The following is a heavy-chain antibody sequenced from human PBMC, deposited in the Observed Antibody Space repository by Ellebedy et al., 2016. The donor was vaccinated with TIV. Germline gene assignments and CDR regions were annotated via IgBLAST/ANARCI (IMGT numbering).Heavy chain of an antibody. J-gene: IGHJ4*02. V-gene: IGHV3-7*01. CDR1: GFTFSTYW. Sequence: GESLKISXAASGFTFSTYWMSWVRQAPGKGLEWVATIKQDGSEKYFVDSVKGRFTISRDNAKNSLCLQMNSLRAEDTAVYYCARDKFSSSTGGSKFNYWGQGTLVTVSS. D-gene: IGHD6-6*01. CDR2: IKQDGSEK. CDR3: ARDKFSSSTGGSKFNY.